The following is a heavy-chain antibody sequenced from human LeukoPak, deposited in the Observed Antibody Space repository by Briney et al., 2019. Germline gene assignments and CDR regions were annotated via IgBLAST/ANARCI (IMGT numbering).Heavy chain of an antibody. J-gene: IGHJ3*02. V-gene: IGHV3-21*01. Sequence: GGTLRLSCAASGFTFSSYGMSWVRQAPGKGLEWVSYISGSTTDIYYADSVKGRFTISRDNAKRSVYLQMNSLGVEDTAVYYCARDIHSVAFDIWGQGTMVTVSS. CDR3: ARDIHSVAFDI. CDR2: ISGSTTDI. CDR1: GFTFSSYG.